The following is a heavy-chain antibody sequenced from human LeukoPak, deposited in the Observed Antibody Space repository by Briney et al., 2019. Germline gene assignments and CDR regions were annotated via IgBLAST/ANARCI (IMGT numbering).Heavy chain of an antibody. CDR1: GFTFTDHY. V-gene: IGHV1-2*02. J-gene: IGHJ4*02. Sequence: GPSVKVSCKSSGFTFTDHYIHWVRQGPGQGLEWMGYIGPHSTFTSSPQEFQGRVTMTRDASMSTAYMELTRLTSDDTAVYYCVREGEGPLSKDFDYWGQGTLVTVSS. CDR2: IGPHSTFT. D-gene: IGHD2/OR15-2a*01. CDR3: VREGEGPLSKDFDY.